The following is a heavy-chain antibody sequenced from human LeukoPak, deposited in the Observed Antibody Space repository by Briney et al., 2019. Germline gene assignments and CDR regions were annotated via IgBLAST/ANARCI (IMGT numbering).Heavy chain of an antibody. V-gene: IGHV3-30*18. CDR2: ISYDGSNK. CDR1: GFTFSSYG. CDR3: AKVDTAMVYFYYYYGMDV. J-gene: IGHJ6*02. D-gene: IGHD5-18*01. Sequence: PGGSLRLSCAASGFTFSSYGMHWVRQAPGKGLEWVAVISYDGSNKYYADSVKGRFTISRDNSENTLYLQMNSLRAEDTAVYYCAKVDTAMVYFYYYYGMDVWGQGTMVTVSS.